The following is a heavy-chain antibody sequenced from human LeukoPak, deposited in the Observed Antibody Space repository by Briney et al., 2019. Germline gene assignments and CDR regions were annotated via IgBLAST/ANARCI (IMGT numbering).Heavy chain of an antibody. D-gene: IGHD3-10*01. J-gene: IGHJ4*02. CDR3: ARESRAGDSGSSPDY. CDR1: GFSLSSYV. V-gene: IGHV3-30*01. CDR2: ILTDGTEK. Sequence: PGRSLRLSCAVSGFSLSSYVMHWVRQAPGKGLEWVAAILTDGTEKFHADSVKGRFTISRDTSENTLYLQMNSLGTEDTAVYYCARESRAGDSGSSPDYWGQGTLVTVSS.